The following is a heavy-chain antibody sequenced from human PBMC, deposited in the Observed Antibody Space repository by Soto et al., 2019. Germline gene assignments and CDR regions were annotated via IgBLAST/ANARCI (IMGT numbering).Heavy chain of an antibody. D-gene: IGHD3-10*01. J-gene: IGHJ3*02. CDR1: GFTFSSYS. CDR2: ISSSSYI. Sequence: GGSLRLSCAASGFTFSSYSMNWVRQAPGKGLEWVSSISSSSYIYYADSVKGRFTISRDNAKNSLYLQMNSLRAEDTAVYYCARDPFRGVIIEDAFDIWGQGTMVTVSS. V-gene: IGHV3-21*01. CDR3: ARDPFRGVIIEDAFDI.